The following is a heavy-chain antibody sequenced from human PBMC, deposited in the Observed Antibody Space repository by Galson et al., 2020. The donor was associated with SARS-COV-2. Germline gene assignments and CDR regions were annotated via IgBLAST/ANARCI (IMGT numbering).Heavy chain of an antibody. D-gene: IGHD2-21*02. V-gene: IGHV3-21*01. CDR1: GYIFSSYT. CDR3: ARETAAPLRAFAI. CDR2: ISSGSNYI. Sequence: NSGGSLRLSCAASGYIFSSYTMSWVSQDPGKGLQWVSSISSGSNYIYYTDSAKGRFTIARDNAKNSLYLQMNSLRADDTAVHYCARETAAPLRAFAIWGQGTVVTVSS. J-gene: IGHJ3*02.